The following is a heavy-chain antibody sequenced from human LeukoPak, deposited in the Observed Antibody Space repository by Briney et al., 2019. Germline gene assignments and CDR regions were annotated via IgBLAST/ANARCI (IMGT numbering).Heavy chain of an antibody. D-gene: IGHD3/OR15-3a*01. Sequence: GGSLRLSCAASGFTFSSYGMHWARQAPGKGLEWVAVIWYDGSNKYYADSVKGRFTISRDNGKSSLYLQMNSLRAEDTALYYCATSYDMGWLIGYWGQGTLVTVSS. V-gene: IGHV3-33*03. CDR1: GFTFSSYG. J-gene: IGHJ4*02. CDR3: ATSYDMGWLIGY. CDR2: IWYDGSNK.